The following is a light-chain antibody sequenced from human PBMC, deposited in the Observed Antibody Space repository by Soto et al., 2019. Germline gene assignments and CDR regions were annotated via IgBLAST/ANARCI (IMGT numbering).Light chain of an antibody. CDR2: LNSDGSH. V-gene: IGLV4-69*01. J-gene: IGLJ2*01. CDR1: SGHSSYA. Sequence: QSVLTQSPSASASLGASVELTCTLSSGHSSYAIAWHQQQPEKGPRYLMKLNSDGSHSKGDGIPDRFSGSSSGAERYLTISSLQSEDEADYYCQTWGTGIVVFGGGTKVTVL. CDR3: QTWGTGIVV.